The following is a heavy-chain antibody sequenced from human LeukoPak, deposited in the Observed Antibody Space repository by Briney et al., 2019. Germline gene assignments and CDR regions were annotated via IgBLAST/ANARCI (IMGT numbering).Heavy chain of an antibody. CDR1: GYTFTGYH. CDR3: ARQRSGWSYDAFDI. J-gene: IGHJ3*02. Sequence: ASVKVSCKASGYTFTGYHMHWVRQAPGQGLQWMGRINPNSGGTNYAQKFQGRVTMTRDTSISTAYMELSRLSSDDTAVSYCARQRSGWSYDAFDIWGQGTMVTVSS. CDR2: INPNSGGT. V-gene: IGHV1-2*06. D-gene: IGHD6-19*01.